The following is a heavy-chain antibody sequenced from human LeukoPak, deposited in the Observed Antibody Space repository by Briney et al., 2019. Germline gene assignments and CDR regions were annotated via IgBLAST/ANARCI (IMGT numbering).Heavy chain of an antibody. D-gene: IGHD6-19*01. J-gene: IGHJ3*02. Sequence: ASVKVSCKASGGTFSSYAISWVRQATGQGLEWMGWMNPNSGNTGYAQKFQGRVTMTRNTSISTAYMELSSLRSEDTAVYYCARASGIAVAEDAFDIWGQGTMVTVSS. CDR3: ARASGIAVAEDAFDI. CDR1: GGTFSSYA. CDR2: MNPNSGNT. V-gene: IGHV1-8*02.